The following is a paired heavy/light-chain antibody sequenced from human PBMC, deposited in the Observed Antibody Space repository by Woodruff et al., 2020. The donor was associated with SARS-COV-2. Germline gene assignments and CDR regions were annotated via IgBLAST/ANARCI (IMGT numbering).Heavy chain of an antibody. J-gene: IGHJ4*02. Sequence: QVQLQESGPGLVKPSETLSLTCTVSGGSISSYYWSWIRQPPGKGLEWIGYIYYSGSTNYNPSLKSRVTISVDTSKNQFSLKLSSVTAADTAVYYCARESTERGYCSGGSCYSSLRFDYWGQGTLVTVSS. CDR3: ARESTERGYCSGGSCYSSLRFDY. V-gene: IGHV4-59*01. D-gene: IGHD2-15*01. CDR2: IYYSGST. CDR1: GGSISSYY.
Light chain of an antibody. CDR3: CSYAGSSTRV. CDR1: SSDVGSYNL. J-gene: IGLJ3*02. V-gene: IGLV2-23*01. Sequence: QSALTQPASVSGSPGQSITISCTGTSSDVGSYNLVSWYQQHPGKAPKLMIYEGSKRPSGVSNRFSGSKSGNTASLTISGLQAEDEADYYCCSYAGSSTRVFGGGTKLTVL. CDR2: EGS.